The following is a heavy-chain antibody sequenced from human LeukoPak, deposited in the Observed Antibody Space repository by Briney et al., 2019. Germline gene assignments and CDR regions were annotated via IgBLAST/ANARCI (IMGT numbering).Heavy chain of an antibody. Sequence: GGSLRLSCAASGFTFSNRWMNWVRQAPEKGLEWVAAIRESGSEEFYVDSVKGRFTISRDNAKNSLYLQMSSLRVEDTAMYYCARGDLDPWGQGTLVTVSS. CDR1: GFTFSNRW. CDR2: IRESGSEE. CDR3: ARGDLDP. V-gene: IGHV3-7*03. J-gene: IGHJ5*02.